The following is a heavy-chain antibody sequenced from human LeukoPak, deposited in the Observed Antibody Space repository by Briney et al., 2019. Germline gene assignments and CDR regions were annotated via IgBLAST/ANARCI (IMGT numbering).Heavy chain of an antibody. CDR2: ISASGDDT. Sequence: GGSLRLSCAASGFIFSIYGMSWVRQVPGKGLEWVSVISASGDDTHYVDSVKGRFTISRDNSKNTLYLQMNSLRAEDTAIYYCAKGFRAEDYWGQGTLVTVSS. CDR1: GFIFSIYG. CDR3: AKGFRAEDY. V-gene: IGHV3-23*01. J-gene: IGHJ4*02. D-gene: IGHD6-13*01.